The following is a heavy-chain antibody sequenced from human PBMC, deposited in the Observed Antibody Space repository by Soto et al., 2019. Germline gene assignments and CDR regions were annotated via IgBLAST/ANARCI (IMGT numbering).Heavy chain of an antibody. CDR3: ARGGVSTRTFDY. J-gene: IGHJ4*02. D-gene: IGHD3-3*01. CDR2: IYPSDSDT. Sequence: GESLKISCKGSGYNFAGYWIAWVRQMPGQGLEWLGLIYPSDSDTRYRPSFQGQVTISADKSISSAYLQWSSLRASDTAMYYCARGGVSTRTFDYWGQGTPVTVSS. V-gene: IGHV5-51*01. CDR1: GYNFAGYW.